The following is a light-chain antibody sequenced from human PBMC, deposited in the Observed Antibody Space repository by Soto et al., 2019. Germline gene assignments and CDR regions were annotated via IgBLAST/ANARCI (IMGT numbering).Light chain of an antibody. CDR2: GAS. CDR1: QSVGSN. Sequence: EIVMTQSPATLSVSPGERATLSCRASQSVGSNLAWYQQKPGQAPRLLIYGASTRATGIPARFSGSGSGTEFTLTISSLQSEDFAVYYCPQYGRTFGQGTKLEIK. J-gene: IGKJ2*01. V-gene: IGKV3-15*01. CDR3: PQYGRT.